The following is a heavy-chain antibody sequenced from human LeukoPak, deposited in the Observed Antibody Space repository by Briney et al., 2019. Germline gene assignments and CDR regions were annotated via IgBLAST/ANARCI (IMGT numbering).Heavy chain of an antibody. Sequence: SETLSLTCTVSGGSISSSSNYWSWIRQPPGKGLEWIGYIYYSGSTNYNPSLKSRVTISVDTSKNQFSLKLSSVTAADTAVYYCARGRSSMVRGYYYYYMDVWGKGTTVTISS. D-gene: IGHD3-10*01. V-gene: IGHV4-61*01. CDR1: GGSISSSSNY. CDR3: ARGRSSMVRGYYYYYMDV. CDR2: IYYSGST. J-gene: IGHJ6*03.